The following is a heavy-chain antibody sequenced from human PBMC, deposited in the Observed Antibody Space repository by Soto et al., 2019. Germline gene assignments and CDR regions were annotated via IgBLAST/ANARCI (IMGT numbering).Heavy chain of an antibody. V-gene: IGHV3-64D*08. CDR3: VKGQSPYSSSWGHFDY. Sequence: GGSLRLSCSASGFTFSSYAMHWVRQAPGKGLEYVSAISSNGGSTYYADSVKGRFTISRDNSKNTLYLQMSSLRAEDTAVYYCVKGQSPYSSSWGHFDYWGQGTLVTVSS. CDR1: GFTFSSYA. D-gene: IGHD6-13*01. J-gene: IGHJ4*02. CDR2: ISSNGGST.